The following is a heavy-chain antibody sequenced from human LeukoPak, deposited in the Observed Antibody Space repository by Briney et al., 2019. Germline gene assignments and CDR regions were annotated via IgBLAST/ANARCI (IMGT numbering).Heavy chain of an antibody. CDR2: IRSKTNNYAT. J-gene: IGHJ6*04. CDR3: ASAWSDYYGMDV. Sequence: GGSLRLSCTASGFTFSSYGMNWVRQASGKGLEWVGRIRSKTNNYATAYAASVKGRFTFSRDDLKNTAYLQMNSLETDDTAVYYCASAWSDYYGMDVWGKGTKVTVSS. CDR1: GFTFSSYG. D-gene: IGHD1-1*01. V-gene: IGHV3-73*01.